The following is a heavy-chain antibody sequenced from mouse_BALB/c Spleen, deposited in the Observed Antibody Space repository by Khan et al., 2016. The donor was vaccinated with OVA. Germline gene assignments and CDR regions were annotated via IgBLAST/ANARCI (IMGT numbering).Heavy chain of an antibody. CDR1: GDSITSGF. CDR2: MIYSGNT. V-gene: IGHV3-8*02. Sequence: MQLEESGPSLVKPSQTLSLTCSVTGDSITSGFWNWIRKFPGNKLEYMGYMIYSGNTYYNPSLKSRISITRHTSKNQYYLPLNSVTTEDTATYYCARSTYRYAFVYWGQGTLVTVSA. J-gene: IGHJ3*01. D-gene: IGHD2-14*01. CDR3: ARSTYRYAFVY.